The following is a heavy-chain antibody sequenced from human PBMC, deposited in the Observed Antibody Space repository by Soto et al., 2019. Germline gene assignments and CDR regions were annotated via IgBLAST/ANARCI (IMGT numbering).Heavy chain of an antibody. CDR2: ISGSGGST. CDR1: GFTFSSYA. CDR3: AKARNPGYSGDDTMNYNFDY. D-gene: IGHD5-12*01. V-gene: IGHV3-23*01. Sequence: GGSLRLSCAASGFTFSSYAMSWVRQAPGKGMEWVSAISGSGGSTYYADSVKGRFTISRDNSKNTLYLQMNSLRAEDTAVYYCAKARNPGYSGDDTMNYNFDYWGQGTLVTVSS. J-gene: IGHJ4*02.